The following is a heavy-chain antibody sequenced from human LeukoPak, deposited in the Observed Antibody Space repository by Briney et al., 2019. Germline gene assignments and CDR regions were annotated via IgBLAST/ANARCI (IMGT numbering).Heavy chain of an antibody. V-gene: IGHV4-34*01. CDR3: ARPPRSCGSTSCYRAWFDP. D-gene: IGHD2-2*01. CDR2: VNHSGST. Sequence: SETLSLTCAVYGGSFSGYYWSWIRQPPEKGLEWIGEVNHSGSTNYNPSLKSRVTISVDTSKNQFSLKLSSVTAADTAVYYCARPPRSCGSTSCYRAWFDPWGQGTLVTVSS. J-gene: IGHJ5*02. CDR1: GGSFSGYY.